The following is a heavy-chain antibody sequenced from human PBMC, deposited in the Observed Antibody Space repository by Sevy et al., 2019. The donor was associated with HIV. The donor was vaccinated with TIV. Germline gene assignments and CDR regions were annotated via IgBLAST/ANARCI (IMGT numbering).Heavy chain of an antibody. V-gene: IGHV3-23*01. J-gene: IGHJ4*02. CDR1: GFTFSSYA. D-gene: IGHD3-22*01. CDR2: LSGSGGST. Sequence: GGSLRLSCAASGFTFSSYAMSWVRQAPGKGLEWVSALSGSGGSTYYADSVKGRFTISRDNSKNTLYLQMNSLRAEDTAVYYCASGGFYYDSSGYYVNYWGQGTLVTVSS. CDR3: ASGGFYYDSSGYYVNY.